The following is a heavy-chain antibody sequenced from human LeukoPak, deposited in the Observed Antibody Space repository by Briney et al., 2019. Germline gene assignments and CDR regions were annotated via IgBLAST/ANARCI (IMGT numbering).Heavy chain of an antibody. Sequence: RGSLRLSCAASGFTFSSYGMSWVRQAPGKGLEWVSSISSSSSYTYYADSVKGRFTISRDNAKNSLYLQMNSLRAEDTAVYYCARGGSGNWNAPFDYWGQGTLVTVSS. V-gene: IGHV3-21*01. CDR3: ARGGSGNWNAPFDY. CDR2: ISSSSSYT. D-gene: IGHD1-1*01. J-gene: IGHJ4*02. CDR1: GFTFSSYG.